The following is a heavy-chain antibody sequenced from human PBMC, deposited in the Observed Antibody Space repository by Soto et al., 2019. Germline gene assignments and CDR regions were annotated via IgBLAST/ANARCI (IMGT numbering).Heavy chain of an antibody. CDR3: AKFSLRGDSPDAFDI. CDR2: ISYDGSNK. CDR1: GFTFSSYS. J-gene: IGHJ3*02. D-gene: IGHD3-10*01. V-gene: IGHV3-30*18. Sequence: VQLVESGGGLVKPGGSLRLSCATSGFTFSSYSMNWVRQAPGKGLEWVAVISYDGSNKYYADSVKGRFTISRDNSKNTLYLQMNSLRAEDTAVYYCAKFSLRGDSPDAFDIWGHGTMLTVSS.